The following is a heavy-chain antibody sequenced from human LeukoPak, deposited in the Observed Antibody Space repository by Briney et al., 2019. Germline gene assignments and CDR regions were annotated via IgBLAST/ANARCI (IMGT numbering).Heavy chain of an antibody. CDR2: IYPGDSDT. J-gene: IGHJ3*02. CDR3: ARQVVPVVIVAFDI. D-gene: IGHD2-2*02. Sequence: GESLKISCKGSGYNFISYWIGWVRQMPGKGLEWMGIIYPGDSDTRYNPSFQGHITISVDKSISTAYPQWSSLKASDTAMYYCARQVVPVVIVAFDIWGQGTMVTVSS. V-gene: IGHV5-51*01. CDR1: GYNFISYW.